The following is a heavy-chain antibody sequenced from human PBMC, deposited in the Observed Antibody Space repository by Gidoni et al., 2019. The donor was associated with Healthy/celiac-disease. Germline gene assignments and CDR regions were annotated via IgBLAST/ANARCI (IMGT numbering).Heavy chain of an antibody. J-gene: IGHJ6*02. CDR3: ARDSDYYDSSGYWYGMDV. Sequence: GVGLEWIGYIYYSGSTYYNPSLKSRVTISVDTSKNQFSLKLSSVTAADTAVYYCARDSDYYDSSGYWYGMDVWGQGTTVTVSS. V-gene: IGHV4-31*02. CDR2: IYYSGST. D-gene: IGHD3-22*01.